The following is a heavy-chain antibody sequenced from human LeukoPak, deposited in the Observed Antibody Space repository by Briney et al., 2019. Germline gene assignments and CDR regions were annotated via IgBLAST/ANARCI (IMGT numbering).Heavy chain of an antibody. D-gene: IGHD5-18*01. CDR1: GFSVSGKF. V-gene: IGHV4-34*01. CDR3: ARGGYSYTLNWFDP. CDR2: INHSGST. Sequence: GSLRLSCAASGFSVSGKFMSWIRQPPGKGLEWIGEINHSGSTNYNPSLKSRVTISVDTSKNQFSQKLSSVTAADTAVYYCARGGYSYTLNWFDPWGQGTLVTVSS. J-gene: IGHJ5*02.